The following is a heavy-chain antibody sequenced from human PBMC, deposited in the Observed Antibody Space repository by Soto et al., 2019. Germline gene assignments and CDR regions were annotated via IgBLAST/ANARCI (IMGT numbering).Heavy chain of an antibody. CDR2: IYPGDSDA. D-gene: IGHD3-9*01. J-gene: IGHJ4*02. CDR1: GYSFTDYW. CDR3: ARQADYNILTGYFYYFDY. V-gene: IGHV5-51*01. Sequence: PGESLKISCKSSGYSFTDYWIGWVRQMPGKGLEWMGIIYPGDSDARYSPSFQGQVTISVDTSINTAFLRWNSLTASDTAMYYCARQADYNILTGYFYYFDYLGQGSLVTAPQ.